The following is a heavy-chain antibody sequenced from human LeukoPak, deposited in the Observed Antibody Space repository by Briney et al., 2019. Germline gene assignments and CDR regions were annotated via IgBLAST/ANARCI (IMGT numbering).Heavy chain of an antibody. CDR1: GFTFSSHG. Sequence: PGGSLRLSCEASGFTFSSHGMHWVRQAPGKGLEWVAFIRYDGNNKYYADSVKGRFTISRDNSKNTLYLQMNSLRAEDTAVYYCAKDADIVVSSHFDYWGQGTLVTVSS. V-gene: IGHV3-30*02. CDR3: AKDADIVVSSHFDY. CDR2: IRYDGNNK. D-gene: IGHD2-2*01. J-gene: IGHJ4*02.